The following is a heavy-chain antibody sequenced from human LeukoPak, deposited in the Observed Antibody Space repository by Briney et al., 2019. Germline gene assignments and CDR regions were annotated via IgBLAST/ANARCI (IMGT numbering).Heavy chain of an antibody. J-gene: IGHJ4*02. Sequence: GGSLRLSCAASGFTFSSYAITWVRQAPAKGLVWVSAVSSNGAKTYYADSVKGRFTISRDNYKNMVFLQINSLRAEDTAVYYCGKEERRVITPGLDYWGQGTLVTVSS. D-gene: IGHD4-23*01. CDR1: GFTFSSYA. CDR3: GKEERRVITPGLDY. CDR2: VSSNGAKT. V-gene: IGHV3-23*01.